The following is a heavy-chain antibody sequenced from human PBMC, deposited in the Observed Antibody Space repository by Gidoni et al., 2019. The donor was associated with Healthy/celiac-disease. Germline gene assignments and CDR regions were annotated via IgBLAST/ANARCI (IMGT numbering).Heavy chain of an antibody. CDR2: TIPIFGTA. D-gene: IGHD3-9*01. J-gene: IGHJ4*02. CDR1: GGTFSSYA. CDR3: ARKGSDYDILTGYSWYYFDY. Sequence: QVQLVQSGAEVKKPGSSVKVSCKASGGTFSSYAISWVRQAPGQGLEWMGGTIPIFGTANYAQKFQGRVTITADESTSTAYMELSSLRSEDTAVYYCARKGSDYDILTGYSWYYFDYWGQGTLVTVSS. V-gene: IGHV1-69*01.